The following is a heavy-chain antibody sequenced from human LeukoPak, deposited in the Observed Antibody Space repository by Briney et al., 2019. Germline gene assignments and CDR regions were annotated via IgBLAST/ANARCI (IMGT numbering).Heavy chain of an antibody. CDR3: AREGIVGANFDY. CDR2: IYHSGST. CDR1: GGSISSGGYS. D-gene: IGHD1-26*01. J-gene: IGHJ4*02. Sequence: SQTLSLTCAVSGGSISSGGYSWSWIRQPPGKGLEWIGYIYHSGSTYYNPSLKSRVTISVDRSKNQFSLKLSSVTAADTAVYYCAREGIVGANFDYWGQGTLVTVSS. V-gene: IGHV4-30-2*01.